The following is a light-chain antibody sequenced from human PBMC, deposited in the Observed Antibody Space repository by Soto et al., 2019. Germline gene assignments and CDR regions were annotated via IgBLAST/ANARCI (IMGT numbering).Light chain of an antibody. CDR3: QQYINLPPFT. CDR2: GAS. Sequence: EIVMTQSPATLSVSPGEGATLSCRTSQSVSYNLAWYQQKPGQAPRLLIYGASTRATGIPARFSGSGSGTEFTLTISSLQSVDFAVYYCQQYINLPPFTFGPGTKVDIK. J-gene: IGKJ3*01. V-gene: IGKV3-15*01. CDR1: QSVSYN.